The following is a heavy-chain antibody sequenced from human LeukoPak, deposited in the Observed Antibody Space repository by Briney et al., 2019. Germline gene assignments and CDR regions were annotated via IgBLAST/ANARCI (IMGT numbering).Heavy chain of an antibody. D-gene: IGHD6-13*01. J-gene: IGHJ5*02. CDR2: INPNSCGT. CDR3: ARGTGARYYSSSWYGSGWFDP. V-gene: IGHV1-2*02. Sequence: ASVKVSCKASGYTFTGYYMHWVRQAPGQGLEWMGWINPNSCGTNYAQKFQGRVIMTRDTSISTAYMELSRLRSDDTAVYYCARGTGARYYSSSWYGSGWFDPWGQGTLVTVSS. CDR1: GYTFTGYY.